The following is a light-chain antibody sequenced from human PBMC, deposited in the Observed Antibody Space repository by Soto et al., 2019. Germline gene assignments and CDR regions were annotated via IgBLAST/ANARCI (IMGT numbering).Light chain of an antibody. Sequence: TVLTQSRGTLALSPGERATLSCRAGEGVGEHYLAWYQQKPAQAPRPLINGASNRATGIPDRFSGSGSGTDFTLTISRLELEDFAVYYCQQYGSSGTFGQGTKVDIK. V-gene: IGKV3-20*01. CDR2: GAS. J-gene: IGKJ1*01. CDR3: QQYGSSGT. CDR1: EGVGEHY.